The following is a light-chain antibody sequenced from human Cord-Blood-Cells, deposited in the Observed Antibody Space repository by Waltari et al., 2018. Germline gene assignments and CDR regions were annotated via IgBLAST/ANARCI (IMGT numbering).Light chain of an antibody. CDR2: DAS. CDR1: QSVSSY. CDR3: QQRSNWPPLT. J-gene: IGKJ4*01. V-gene: IGKV3-11*01. Sequence: EIVLTQSPATLSLSPGERATLSCMASQSVSSYLAWYQQKPGQAPSLLIYDASNRATGIPARFSGSGSGTDFTLTISSLEPEDFAVYYCQQRSNWPPLTFGGGTKVEIK.